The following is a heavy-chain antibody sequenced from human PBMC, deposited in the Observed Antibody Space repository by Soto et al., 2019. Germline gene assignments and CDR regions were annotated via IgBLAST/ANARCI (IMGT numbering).Heavy chain of an antibody. CDR3: AREGENWNWDYYGMDV. V-gene: IGHV1-69*13. D-gene: IGHD1-7*01. CDR2: IIPIFGTA. Sequence: SVKVSCKASGGTFSSYAISWVRQAPGQGLEWMGGIIPIFGTANYAQKFQGRVTITADESTSTAYMELSSLRSEDTAVYYCAREGENWNWDYYGMDVWGQGTTVTVSS. CDR1: GGTFSSYA. J-gene: IGHJ6*02.